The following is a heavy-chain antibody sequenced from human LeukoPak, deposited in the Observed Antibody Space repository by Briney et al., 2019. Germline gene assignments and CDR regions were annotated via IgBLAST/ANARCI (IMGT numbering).Heavy chain of an antibody. Sequence: GSLRLSCAASGFTFSSYEMNWVRQAPGKGLEWVSYISSSGSTIYYADSVKGRFTISRDNAKNSLYLQMNSLRAEDTAVYYCARGKKWELLGAFDIWGQGTMVTVSS. D-gene: IGHD1-26*01. V-gene: IGHV3-48*03. CDR2: ISSSGSTI. J-gene: IGHJ3*02. CDR3: ARGKKWELLGAFDI. CDR1: GFTFSSYE.